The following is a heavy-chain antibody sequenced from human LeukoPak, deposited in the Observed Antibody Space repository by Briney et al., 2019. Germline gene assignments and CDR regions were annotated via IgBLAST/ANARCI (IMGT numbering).Heavy chain of an antibody. V-gene: IGHV4-59*13. CDR3: ARDGTMVRAGAFDI. Sequence: SETLTLTCTVSGGSISSYYWSWIRQPPGKGLEWIGYIDYSGSTNYNPSLKSRVTISVDTSKNQFSLKLSSVTAADTAVYYCARDGTMVRAGAFDIWGQATMVTVSS. CDR2: IDYSGST. J-gene: IGHJ3*02. D-gene: IGHD3-10*01. CDR1: GGSISSYY.